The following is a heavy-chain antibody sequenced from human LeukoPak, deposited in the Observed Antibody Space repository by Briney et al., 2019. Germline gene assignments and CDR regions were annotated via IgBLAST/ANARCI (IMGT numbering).Heavy chain of an antibody. J-gene: IGHJ4*02. V-gene: IGHV2-5*02. D-gene: IGHD3-16*01. Sequence: SGPTLVNPTQTLTLTCTFSGFSLTTNGVGVGWIRQPPGKALEWLVFIYWDDDKRYSPSLKNRLTITKDTSKNQVVLTMTNMDPADTATYYCARGIGGPFDYWGQGTLVTVSS. CDR2: IYWDDDK. CDR3: ARGIGGPFDY. CDR1: GFSLTTNGVG.